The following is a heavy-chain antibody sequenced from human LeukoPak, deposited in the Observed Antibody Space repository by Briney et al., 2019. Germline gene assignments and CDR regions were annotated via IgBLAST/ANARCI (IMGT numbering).Heavy chain of an antibody. CDR1: GYTFTSYY. D-gene: IGHD6-19*01. J-gene: IGHJ4*02. V-gene: IGHV1-46*01. Sequence: GASVKVSCNASGYTFTSYYIHWVRQAPGQGLEWMGLISPNGGSTNYAQNFQGRVTMTRDMSTRTVYMQVSSLSSEDTAVYYCARAGSGWSPFDYWGQGTLVTVSS. CDR3: ARAGSGWSPFDY. CDR2: ISPNGGST.